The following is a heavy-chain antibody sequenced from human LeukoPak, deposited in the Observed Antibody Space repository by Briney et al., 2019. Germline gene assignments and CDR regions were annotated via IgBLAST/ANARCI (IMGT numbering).Heavy chain of an antibody. CDR3: AKDLDYGDYAQGDLDY. CDR2: IWYDGSNK. CDR1: GFTFSSYG. Sequence: VRSLRLSCAASGFTFSSYGMHWVRQAPGKGLEWVAVIWYDGSNKYYADSVKGRFTISRDNSKNTLYLQMNSLRAEDTAVYYCAKDLDYGDYAQGDLDYWGQGTLVTVSS. V-gene: IGHV3-33*06. D-gene: IGHD4-17*01. J-gene: IGHJ4*02.